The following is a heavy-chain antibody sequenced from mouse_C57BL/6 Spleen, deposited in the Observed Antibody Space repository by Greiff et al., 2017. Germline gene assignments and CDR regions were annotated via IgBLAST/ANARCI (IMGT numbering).Heavy chain of an antibody. CDR3: ARRTGSSPFAY. CDR1: GFTFSDYG. V-gene: IGHV5-17*01. CDR2: ISSGSSTI. J-gene: IGHJ3*01. Sequence: EVKVVESGGGLVKPGGSLKLSCAASGFTFSDYGMHWVRQAPEKGLEWVAYISSGSSTIYYADTVKGRFTISRDNAKNTLFLQMTSLRSEDTAMYYCARRTGSSPFAYWGQGTLVTVSA. D-gene: IGHD1-1*01.